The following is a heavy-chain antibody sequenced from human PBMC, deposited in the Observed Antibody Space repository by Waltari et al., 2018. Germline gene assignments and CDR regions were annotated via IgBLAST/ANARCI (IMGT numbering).Heavy chain of an antibody. V-gene: IGHV4-59*01. J-gene: IGHJ4*02. D-gene: IGHD6-19*01. CDR3: ARGMLIGSSGWDGAAYYFDY. CDR2: IYYSGST. Sequence: QVQLQEPGPGLVKPSETLSLTCTVSGGSISSYYWSWIRQPPGKGLEWIGYIYYSGSTNYNPSLKSRVTISVDTSKNQFSLKLSSVTAADTAVYYCARGMLIGSSGWDGAAYYFDYWGQGTLVTVSS. CDR1: GGSISSYY.